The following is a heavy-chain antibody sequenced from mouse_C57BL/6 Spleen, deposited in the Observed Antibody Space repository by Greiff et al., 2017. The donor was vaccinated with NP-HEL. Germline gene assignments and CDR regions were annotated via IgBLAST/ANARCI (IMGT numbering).Heavy chain of an antibody. Sequence: VQLQQSGPELVKPGASVKISCKASGYSFTSYYIHWVKQRPGQGLEWIGWIYPGSGNTKYNEKFKGKATLTADTPSSTAYMQLSSLTSEDSAVYYCAREITTVAHWYFDVWGTGTTVTVSS. CDR2: IYPGSGNT. V-gene: IGHV1-66*01. J-gene: IGHJ1*03. CDR1: GYSFTSYY. D-gene: IGHD1-1*01. CDR3: AREITTVAHWYFDV.